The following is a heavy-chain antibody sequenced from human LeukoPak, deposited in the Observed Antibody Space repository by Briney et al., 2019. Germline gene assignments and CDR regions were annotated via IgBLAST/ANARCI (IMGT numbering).Heavy chain of an antibody. D-gene: IGHD3-10*01. Sequence: ASVKVSCKASGYTFSDYYMHWVRQAPRQGLEWMGWINPKSGDTNYVQKLQGRVTVTRDTSISTVYMELSRLRSDDTAVYYCTRGPNYYGSGRSWFDPWGQGTLVTVSP. CDR1: GYTFSDYY. J-gene: IGHJ5*02. CDR3: TRGPNYYGSGRSWFDP. CDR2: INPKSGDT. V-gene: IGHV1-2*02.